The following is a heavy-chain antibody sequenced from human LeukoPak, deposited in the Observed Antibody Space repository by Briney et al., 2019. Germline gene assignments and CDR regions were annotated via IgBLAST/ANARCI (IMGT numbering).Heavy chain of an antibody. D-gene: IGHD7-27*01. CDR2: CHSDGITT. CDR1: GLTFSRHW. V-gene: IGHV3-74*01. J-gene: IGHJ4*02. Sequence: LSGEYLRLSCVASGLTFSRHWIHWVRQAPGMGLMWFSACHSDGITTLYADSVKGRFTISRDNAKNTLYLQMNSLSAEDTAVYYCVRDTGAFVSWGQGTLVTVSS. CDR3: VRDTGAFVS.